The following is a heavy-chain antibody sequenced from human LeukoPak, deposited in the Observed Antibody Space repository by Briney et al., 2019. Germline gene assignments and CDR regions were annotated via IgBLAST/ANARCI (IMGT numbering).Heavy chain of an antibody. CDR3: ARDSGYCSGGSCLPFDP. Sequence: ASVKVSCKASGYTFTSYGISWVRQAPGQGLEWMGWISAYNGNTNYAQKLQGRVTMTTDTPTSTAYMELRSLRSDDTAVYYCARDSGYCSGGSCLPFDPWGQGTLVTVSS. J-gene: IGHJ5*02. D-gene: IGHD2-15*01. CDR1: GYTFTSYG. V-gene: IGHV1-18*01. CDR2: ISAYNGNT.